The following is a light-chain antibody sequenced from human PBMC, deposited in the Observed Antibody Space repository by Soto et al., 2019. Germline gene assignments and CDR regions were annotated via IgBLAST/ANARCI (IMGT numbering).Light chain of an antibody. CDR2: YAS. J-gene: IGKJ1*01. V-gene: IGKV3-15*01. CDR3: QQYNNGPPMT. CDR1: QSVRSN. Sequence: IVMTKSPATLSLSPKERATLSCSASQSVRSNLAWYQQKPGQAPRLLIYYASTRATGVPARFSGSGSGTEFTLTISSLQSEDFAVYYCQQYNNGPPMTFGQGTKVDIK.